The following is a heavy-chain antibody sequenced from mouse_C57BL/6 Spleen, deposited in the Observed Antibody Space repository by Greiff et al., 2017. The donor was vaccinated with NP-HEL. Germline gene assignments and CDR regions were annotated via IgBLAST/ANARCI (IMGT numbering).Heavy chain of an antibody. CDR2: IYPGSGNT. CDR3: ARSVTEYYFDY. D-gene: IGHD2-13*01. CDR1: GYSFTSYY. Sequence: QVHVKQSGPELVKPGASVKISCKASGYSFTSYYIHWVKQRPGQGLEWIGWIYPGSGNTKYNEKFKGKATLTADTSSSTAYMQLSSLTSEDSAVYYCARSVTEYYFDYWGQGTTLTVSS. J-gene: IGHJ2*01. V-gene: IGHV1-66*01.